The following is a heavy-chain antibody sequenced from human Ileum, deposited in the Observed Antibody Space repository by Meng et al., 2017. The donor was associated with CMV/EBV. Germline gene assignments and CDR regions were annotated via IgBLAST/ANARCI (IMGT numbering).Heavy chain of an antibody. V-gene: IGHV3-15*01. CDR1: GLSFTNAW. CDR2: IKPNAAGGTA. Sequence: GESLKISCASSGLSFTNAWMSWVRQAPGKGLEWIGRIKPNAAGGTADYVPPVKGRFTISRDDSKNTLFLHMNSLKSEDTGVYYCTENCFDYWGQGTLVTVSS. CDR3: TENCFDY. J-gene: IGHJ4*02.